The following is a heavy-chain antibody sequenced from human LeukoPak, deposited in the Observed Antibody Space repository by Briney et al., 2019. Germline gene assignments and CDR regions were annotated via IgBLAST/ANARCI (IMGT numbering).Heavy chain of an antibody. CDR3: AKPTYCGGDCYTQPFDY. V-gene: IGHV3-23*01. CDR2: IRDSGGST. CDR1: GFTFSSYA. D-gene: IGHD2-21*02. J-gene: IGHJ4*02. Sequence: GGSLRLSCAASGFTFSSYAMSWVRQAPGKGLEWVSGIRDSGGSTYYADSVKGRFTISRDNSKNTLYLQMNRLRAEDTAVYYCAKPTYCGGDCYTQPFDYWGQGTLVTVSS.